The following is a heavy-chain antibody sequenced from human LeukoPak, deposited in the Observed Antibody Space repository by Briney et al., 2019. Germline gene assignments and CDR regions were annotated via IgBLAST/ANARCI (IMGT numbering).Heavy chain of an antibody. Sequence: SETLSLTCTVSGGSIRSYYWSWIGQPPGQEREGIVYIYYSESTNYPPSHKSRVTISVDTYKNQFSLEVSSVSAADTAVYYCARFPAAGMGYYFDYWGKGTLVTVS. CDR1: GGSIRSYY. J-gene: IGHJ4*02. D-gene: IGHD6-13*01. CDR3: ARFPAAGMGYYFDY. CDR2: IYYSEST. V-gene: IGHV4-59*12.